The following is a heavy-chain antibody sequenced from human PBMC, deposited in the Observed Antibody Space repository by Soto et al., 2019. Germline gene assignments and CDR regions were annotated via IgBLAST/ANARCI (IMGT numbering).Heavy chain of an antibody. CDR3: ARYHTYYDLGRGYFTY. J-gene: IGHJ4*02. D-gene: IGHD3-3*01. V-gene: IGHV3-30-3*01. CDR2: ISYDGINK. Sequence: PGRPSRPSDAAFGISFSPYDMQWVREGQGKGPEWVAVISYDGINKYYADSVKGRFTISRDNSKNTLYLQMNSLRAGDTAVYYCARYHTYYDLGRGYFTYWGQGALVTVSS. CDR1: GISFSPYD.